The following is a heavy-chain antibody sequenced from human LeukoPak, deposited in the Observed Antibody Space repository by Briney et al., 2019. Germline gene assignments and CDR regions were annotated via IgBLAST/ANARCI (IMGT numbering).Heavy chain of an antibody. V-gene: IGHV3-23*01. CDR3: ARDLTVGPTTDYFDY. D-gene: IGHD1-26*01. CDR1: GFTFSSHG. J-gene: IGHJ4*02. CDR2: ISPNGVIT. Sequence: PGGSLRLSCAASGFTFSSHGMNWVRQAPGKGLEWVSGISPNGVITYYADSVKGRFTISRDNSKGTVYLQMNSLRPEDTAVYYCARDLTVGPTTDYFDYWGQGTLVTVSS.